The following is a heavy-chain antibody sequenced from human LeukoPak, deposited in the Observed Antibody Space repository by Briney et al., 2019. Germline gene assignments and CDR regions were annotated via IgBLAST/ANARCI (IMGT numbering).Heavy chain of an antibody. J-gene: IGHJ4*02. CDR1: GFTFSSYA. CDR3: AKDDSVLWFGELLYRFDY. D-gene: IGHD3-10*01. CDR2: ISDSGGST. V-gene: IGHV3-23*01. Sequence: GGSLRLSCAASGFTFSSYAMSWVRQAPGKGLEWVSAISDSGGSTYYADSVKGRFTISRDNSKNTLYLQMNSLRAEDTAVYYCAKDDSVLWFGELLYRFDYWGQGTLVTVSS.